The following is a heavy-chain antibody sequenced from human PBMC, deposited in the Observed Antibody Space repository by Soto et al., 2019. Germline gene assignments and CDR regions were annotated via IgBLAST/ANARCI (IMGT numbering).Heavy chain of an antibody. CDR1: GGSIRSSSYY. J-gene: IGHJ6*03. CDR3: ARISVASRYMDV. CDR2: FYYSGST. D-gene: IGHD5-12*01. V-gene: IGHV4-39*01. Sequence: QLQLEESGPGLVKPSETLSLTCTVSGGSIRSSSYYWGWIRQSPGKGLEWIGSFYYSGSTYYSPSLKSRVTISGDTSKKQISLRLSSVTAADTALYYCARISVASRYMDVWGKGTTVTVSS.